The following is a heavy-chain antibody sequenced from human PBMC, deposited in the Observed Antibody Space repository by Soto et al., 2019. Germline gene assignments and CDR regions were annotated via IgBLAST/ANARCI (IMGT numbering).Heavy chain of an antibody. V-gene: IGHV6-1*01. D-gene: IGHD3-10*01. CDR1: GDSVSSNSAG. CDR3: TGITWFRGMDV. CDR2: TYYKSKWNN. Sequence: SQTLSLTCVISGDSVSSNSAGWNWIRQSPSRGLEWLGRTYYKSKWNNDYALSVKSRITINPDTSKDQFSLHLYSVTPEDTAVYYCTGITWFRGMDVWGQGTPVTVSS. J-gene: IGHJ6*02.